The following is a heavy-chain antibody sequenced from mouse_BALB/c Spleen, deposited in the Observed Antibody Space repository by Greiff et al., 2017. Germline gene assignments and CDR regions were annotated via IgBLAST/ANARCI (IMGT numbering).Heavy chain of an antibody. CDR2: IDPENGDT. CDR3: NRYDWYFDG. CDR1: GFNIKDYY. V-gene: IGHV14-4*02. J-gene: IGHJ1*01. Sequence: EVQLQQSGAELVRPGASVKLSCTASGFNIKDYYMHWVKQRPEQGLEWFGWIDPENGDTEYAPKFQGKATMTADTSSNTAYLQLSSLTSEDTAVYYCNRYDWYFDGWGAGTTVTVSA. D-gene: IGHD2-14*01.